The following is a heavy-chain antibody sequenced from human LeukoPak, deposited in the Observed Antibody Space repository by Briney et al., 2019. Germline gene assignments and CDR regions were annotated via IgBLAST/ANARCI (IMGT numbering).Heavy chain of an antibody. D-gene: IGHD3-3*02. CDR1: GGSISSSSYY. J-gene: IGHJ6*03. Sequence: PSETLSLTCTVSGGSISSSSYYWGWIRQPPGKGLEWIGSIYYSGSTYYNPSLKSRVTISVDTSKNQFSLKLSSVTAADTAVYYCARDRSIYYMDVWGKGTTVTVSS. V-gene: IGHV4-39*02. CDR2: IYYSGST. CDR3: ARDRSIYYMDV.